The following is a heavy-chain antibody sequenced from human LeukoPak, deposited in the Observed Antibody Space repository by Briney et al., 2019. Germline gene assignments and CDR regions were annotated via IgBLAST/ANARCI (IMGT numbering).Heavy chain of an antibody. D-gene: IGHD5-24*01. Sequence: SETPSLTCTVSGPSHNRYYWSWIRQPPGKALEWIGYSSYTGSPKYTPSLKSRVIMSKDTSKNQISLKLSAVTAADTAVYYCARGDGYSPGFDTWGQGTLVTVSP. J-gene: IGHJ5*02. CDR2: SSYTGSP. CDR3: ARGDGYSPGFDT. CDR1: GPSHNRYY. V-gene: IGHV4-59*01.